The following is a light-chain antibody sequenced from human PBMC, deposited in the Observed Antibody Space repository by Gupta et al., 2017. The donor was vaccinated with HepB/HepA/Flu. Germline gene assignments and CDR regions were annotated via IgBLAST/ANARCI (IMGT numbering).Light chain of an antibody. CDR3: AAWDDSLNGVV. Sequence: SVLTQPPSASGTPAPRVTISCSGSSSNIGSNTVNWSQQLPGTAPKLLIYSNNKRPSGVPERFSGSKSGTSASLAISGLQAEDEADYYCAAWDDSLNGVVFGGGTKLTVL. J-gene: IGLJ2*01. V-gene: IGLV1-44*01. CDR1: SSNIGSNT. CDR2: SNN.